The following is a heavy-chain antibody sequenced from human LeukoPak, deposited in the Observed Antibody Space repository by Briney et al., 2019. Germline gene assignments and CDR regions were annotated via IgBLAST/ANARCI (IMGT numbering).Heavy chain of an antibody. V-gene: IGHV1-2*06. CDR2: INPNSGGT. Sequence: ASVKVSCKASGYTFTGYYMHWVRQAPGQGLEWMGRINPNSGGTNFAQKFQGRVTMTGDTSISTAYMELSRLRSDDTAVYYCARDFARGYSYGYYYYYGMDVWGQGTTVTVSS. CDR1: GYTFTGYY. J-gene: IGHJ6*02. CDR3: ARDFARGYSYGYYYYYGMDV. D-gene: IGHD5-18*01.